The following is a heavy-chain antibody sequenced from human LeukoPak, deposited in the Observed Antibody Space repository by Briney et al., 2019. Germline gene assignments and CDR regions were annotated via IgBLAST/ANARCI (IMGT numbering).Heavy chain of an antibody. CDR2: IKQDGGER. J-gene: IGHJ4*02. Sequence: GGSLRLSCAASGFTFSGYWMSWVRQAPGKGLEWVANIKQDGGERYYVDSVKGRFTISRDNAKNSLYLQMNSLRAEDTAVYFCAMIEQVVSNVEGGYWGQGTLVTVSS. CDR1: GFTFSGYW. D-gene: IGHD6-6*01. V-gene: IGHV3-7*01. CDR3: AMIEQVVSNVEGGY.